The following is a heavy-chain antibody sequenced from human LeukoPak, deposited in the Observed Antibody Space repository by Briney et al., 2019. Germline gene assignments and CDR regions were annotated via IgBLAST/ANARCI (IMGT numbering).Heavy chain of an antibody. Sequence: GGSLRLSCAASGFTFSSYGIHWVRQAPGKGLEWVAFIRYDGSNKYYADSVKGRFTISRDNSKNTLYLQMNSLRAEDTAVYYCAKDSSSSAVFDYYYYMDVWGKGTTVTVSS. CDR2: IRYDGSNK. J-gene: IGHJ6*03. D-gene: IGHD6-6*01. V-gene: IGHV3-30*02. CDR3: AKDSSSSAVFDYYYYMDV. CDR1: GFTFSSYG.